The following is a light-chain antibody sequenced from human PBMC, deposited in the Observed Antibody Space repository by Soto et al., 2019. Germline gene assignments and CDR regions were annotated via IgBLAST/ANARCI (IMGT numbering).Light chain of an antibody. J-gene: IGLJ1*01. CDR1: SSDVGAYNF. V-gene: IGLV2-14*01. Sequence: VLTQPASVSGSTGQSITISCTGTSSDVGAYNFVSWYQHHPGRAPKLIIYEVTIRPSGVSNRFSGSKSGNTASLTISGLQAEDEADYYCSSYTTSAPYVFGGGTKVTVL. CDR2: EVT. CDR3: SSYTTSAPYV.